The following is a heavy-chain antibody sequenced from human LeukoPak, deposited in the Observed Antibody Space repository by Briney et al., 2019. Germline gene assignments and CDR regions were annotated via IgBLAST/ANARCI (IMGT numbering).Heavy chain of an antibody. CDR3: ARARQLLWFGELLFGWFDP. J-gene: IGHJ5*02. CDR1: GGSFSGYH. V-gene: IGHV4-34*01. CDR2: INHSGST. Sequence: SETLSLTCAVYGGSFSGYHWSWIRQPPGKGLEWIGEINHSGSTNYNPSLKSRVTIALDTSKNQFSMKLSSVTAADPAVYYCARARQLLWFGELLFGWFDPWGQGTLVTVSS. D-gene: IGHD3-10*01.